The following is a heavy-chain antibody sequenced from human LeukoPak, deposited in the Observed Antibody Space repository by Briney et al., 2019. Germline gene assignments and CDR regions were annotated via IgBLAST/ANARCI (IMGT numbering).Heavy chain of an antibody. CDR3: ARADFWSGYYYFDY. Sequence: SETLSLTCTVSGGSISSYYWSWIRQPPGKGLEWIGYIYHSGSTYYNPSLKSRVTISVDRSKNQFSLKLSSVTAADTAVYYCARADFWSGYYYFDYWGQGTLVTVSS. CDR2: IYHSGST. D-gene: IGHD3-3*01. CDR1: GGSISSYY. J-gene: IGHJ4*02. V-gene: IGHV4-59*12.